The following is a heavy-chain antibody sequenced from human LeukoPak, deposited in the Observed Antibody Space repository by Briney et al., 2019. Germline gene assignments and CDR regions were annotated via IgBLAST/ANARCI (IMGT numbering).Heavy chain of an antibody. CDR1: GYTFTNYD. D-gene: IGHD3-16*01. CDR2: MNTNSGNT. J-gene: IGHJ5*02. CDR3: ARIDGGGTGIQGFDP. V-gene: IGHV1-8*01. Sequence: ASVKVSCKASGYTFTNYDINWVRQATGQGLEWMGWMNTNSGNTCYAQKFQGRVTITRNTSISTAYMELSSLRSEDTAVYYCARIDGGGTGIQGFDPWGQGTLVTVSS.